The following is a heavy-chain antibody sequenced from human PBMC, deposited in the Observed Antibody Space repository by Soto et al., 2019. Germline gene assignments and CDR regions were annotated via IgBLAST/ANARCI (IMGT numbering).Heavy chain of an antibody. J-gene: IGHJ6*02. Sequence: QVHLQQWGGGLLKPSETLSLRCVVYDGSFSGSSWNWVRQASGKGLEWIGEITESGSVNYNPSLKSRVSISLDSSKNHFSLNLTSLTAADTAVYYCARSVLRFYPYSYYGMDVWGQGTSVTVSS. CDR3: ARSVLRFYPYSYYGMDV. V-gene: IGHV4-34*02. D-gene: IGHD3-3*01. CDR1: DGSFSGSS. CDR2: ITESGSV.